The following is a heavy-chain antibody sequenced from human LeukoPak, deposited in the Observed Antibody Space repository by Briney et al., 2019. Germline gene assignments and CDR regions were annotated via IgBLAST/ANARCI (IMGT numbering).Heavy chain of an antibody. CDR3: ARDQARSFGDASHWFDP. CDR2: ISYSGST. J-gene: IGHJ5*02. D-gene: IGHD3-10*01. CDR1: SGTINGHY. V-gene: IGHV4-59*11. Sequence: SETLSLTCSVSSGTINGHYWSWIRQPPGKGLEWIGYISYSGSTMSNPSLKSRVTISVDTSKNQFSLKVRSVTAADTAVYYCARDQARSFGDASHWFDPWGQGTLVTVSS.